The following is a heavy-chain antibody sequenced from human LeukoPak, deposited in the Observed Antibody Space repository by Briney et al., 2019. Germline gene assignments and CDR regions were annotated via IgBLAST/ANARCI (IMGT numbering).Heavy chain of an antibody. CDR3: ARVHHSSSWGTDDC. CDR1: GFTFSSYW. Sequence: GGSLRLSCAAYGFTFSSYWMTWVRQAPGKGLEWVANIKEDGSEKYYVDSVRGRFTISRDNAKYSLYLHMNSLRAEDTAVYYCARVHHSSSWGTDDCWGQGTLVTVSS. V-gene: IGHV3-7*01. J-gene: IGHJ4*02. D-gene: IGHD6-13*01. CDR2: IKEDGSEK.